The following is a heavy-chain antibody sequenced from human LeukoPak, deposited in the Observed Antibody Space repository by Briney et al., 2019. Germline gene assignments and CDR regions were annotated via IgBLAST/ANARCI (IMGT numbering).Heavy chain of an antibody. Sequence: GGSLRLSCVASGFTFSSYSMNWVRQAPGKGLEWVSYISSSGSTIYYADSVKGRFTISRDNAKNSLYLQMNSLRAEDTALYYCARDTHYYGSGSPAFDFWGRGTMVTVSS. V-gene: IGHV3-48*01. D-gene: IGHD3-10*01. CDR1: GFTFSSYS. CDR2: ISSSGSTI. CDR3: ARDTHYYGSGSPAFDF. J-gene: IGHJ3*01.